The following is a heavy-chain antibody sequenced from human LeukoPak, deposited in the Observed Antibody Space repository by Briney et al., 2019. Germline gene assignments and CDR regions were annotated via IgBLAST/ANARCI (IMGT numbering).Heavy chain of an antibody. CDR2: INHSGST. CDR3: ARVKYDSSGHYYYYYYGMDV. V-gene: IGHV4-34*01. D-gene: IGHD3-22*01. Sequence: SETLSLTCAVYGGSFSGYYWSWIRQPPGKGLEWMGEINHSGSTNYNPSLKSRVTISVDTSKNQFSLKLSSVTAADTAVYYCARVKYDSSGHYYYYYYGMDVWGQGTTVTVSS. J-gene: IGHJ6*02. CDR1: GGSFSGYY.